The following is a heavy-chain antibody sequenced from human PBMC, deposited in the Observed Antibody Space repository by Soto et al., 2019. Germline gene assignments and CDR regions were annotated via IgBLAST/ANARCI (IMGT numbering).Heavy chain of an antibody. CDR3: AKGDNLGPKTGYAFDP. D-gene: IGHD5-12*01. CDR2: TYSRSEWYN. J-gene: IGHJ5*02. V-gene: IGHV6-1*01. CDR1: GDSVSSNTAS. Sequence: SQTLSLTCAISGDSVSSNTASWNLVRQSPSRGLEWLGRTYSRSEWYNDYAVSVKSRIIINPDTSKNQFSLQLNSVTPEDTAVYYCAKGDNLGPKTGYAFDPWGQGILVTVSS.